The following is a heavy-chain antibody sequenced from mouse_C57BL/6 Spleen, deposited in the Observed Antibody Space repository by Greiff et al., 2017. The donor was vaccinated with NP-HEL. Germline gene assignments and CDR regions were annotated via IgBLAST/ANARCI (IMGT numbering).Heavy chain of an antibody. CDR2: ISNLAYSI. J-gene: IGHJ4*01. CDR1: GFTFSDYG. V-gene: IGHV5-15*01. CDR3: ARHRDYYGAMDY. Sequence: EVKLMESGGGLVQPGGSLKLSCAASGFTFSDYGMAWVRQAPRKGPEWVAFISNLAYSIYYADTVTGRFTISRENAKNTLYLEMSSLRSEDTAMYYCARHRDYYGAMDYWGQGTSVTVSS. D-gene: IGHD1-1*01.